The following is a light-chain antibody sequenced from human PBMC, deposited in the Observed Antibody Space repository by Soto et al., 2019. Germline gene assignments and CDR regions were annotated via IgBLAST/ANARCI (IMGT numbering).Light chain of an antibody. V-gene: IGLV2-14*01. CDR1: SSDGGGYNY. CDR3: SSYTTDNTRV. CDR2: EVN. J-gene: IGLJ2*01. Sequence: QSALTQPASVSGSPGQSITIFCTGTSSDGGGYNYVSWYQQYPGKAPKLMIYEVNNRPSGVSNRFSGSKSGNTASLTISGLQADDEADYYCSSYTTDNTRVFGGGTKLTVL.